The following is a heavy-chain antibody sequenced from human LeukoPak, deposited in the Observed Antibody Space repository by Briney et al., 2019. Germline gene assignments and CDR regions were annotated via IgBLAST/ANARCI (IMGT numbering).Heavy chain of an antibody. D-gene: IGHD4-11*01. J-gene: IGHJ5*02. CDR2: ISSNGGST. CDR1: GFTFSSYA. Sequence: GGSLRLSCAASGFTFSSYAMHWVRQAPGKGLEYVSAISSNGGSTYYANSVKGRFTISRDNSKNTLYLQMGSLRAEDMAVYYCARGAVTTYGWFDPWGQGTLVTVSS. V-gene: IGHV3-64*01. CDR3: ARGAVTTYGWFDP.